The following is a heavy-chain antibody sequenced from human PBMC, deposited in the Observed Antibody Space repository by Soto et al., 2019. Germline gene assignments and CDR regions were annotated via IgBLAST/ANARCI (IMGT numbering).Heavy chain of an antibody. CDR1: GFTFSSYG. J-gene: IGHJ6*02. V-gene: IGHV3-30*03. Sequence: EGSLRLSCAASGFTFSSYGMHWVRQAPGKGLEWVAVISYDGSNKYYADSVKGRFTISRDNSKNTLYLQMNSLRAEDTAVYYCDRDVSGGWPVRVYYYGMDVWGQGTTVTVSS. D-gene: IGHD2-15*01. CDR3: DRDVSGGWPVRVYYYGMDV. CDR2: ISYDGSNK.